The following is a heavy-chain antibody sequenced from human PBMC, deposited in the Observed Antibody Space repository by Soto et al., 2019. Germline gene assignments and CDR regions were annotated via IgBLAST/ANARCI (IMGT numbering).Heavy chain of an antibody. Sequence: SETLSLTCTVSGGAISSSSYYWGWIRQPPGKGLEWIGSIYYSGGTYYNPSLKSRVTISADTSKNQFSLKLSSVTAADTAVFYFARPGNIVGCCWWYFDLWGRGTLVTVSS. CDR2: IYYSGGT. V-gene: IGHV4-39*01. CDR3: ARPGNIVGCCWWYFDL. J-gene: IGHJ2*01. CDR1: GGAISSSSYY. D-gene: IGHD2-15*01.